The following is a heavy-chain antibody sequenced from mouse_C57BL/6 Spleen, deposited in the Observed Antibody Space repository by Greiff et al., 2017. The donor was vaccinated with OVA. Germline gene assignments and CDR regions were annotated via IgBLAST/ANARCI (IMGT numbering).Heavy chain of an antibody. Sequence: QVQLQQPGAELVRPGSSVKLSCKASGYTFTSYWMHWVKQRPIQGLEWIGNIDPSDSETHYNQKFKDKATLTVDKSSSTAYMQLSSLTSEGSAVYYSARDYYGSSSYYAMDYWGQGTSVTVSS. J-gene: IGHJ4*01. CDR1: GYTFTSYW. CDR3: ARDYYGSSSYYAMDY. D-gene: IGHD1-1*01. CDR2: IDPSDSET. V-gene: IGHV1-52*01.